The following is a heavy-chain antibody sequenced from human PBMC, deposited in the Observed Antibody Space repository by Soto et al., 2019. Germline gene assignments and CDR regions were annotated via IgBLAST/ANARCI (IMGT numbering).Heavy chain of an antibody. V-gene: IGHV1-69*06. CDR1: GGTFSSYA. CDR3: ARGGVAAAGTSSPYYYGMDV. CDR2: IIPIFGTA. J-gene: IGHJ6*02. D-gene: IGHD6-13*01. Sequence: ASVKVSCKASGGTFSSYAISWVRQAPGQGLEWMGGIIPIFGTANYAQKFQGRVTITADKSTSTAYMELSSLRSEDTAVYYCARGGVAAAGTSSPYYYGMDVWGQGTTVTGLL.